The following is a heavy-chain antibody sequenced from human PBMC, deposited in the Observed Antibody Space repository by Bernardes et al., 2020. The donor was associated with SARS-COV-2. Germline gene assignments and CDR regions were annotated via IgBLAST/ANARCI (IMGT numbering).Heavy chain of an antibody. Sequence: SETLSLTCTVSGGSISSYYWSWIRQRPGKGLEWIGYTYYSGSTNYNPSLKSRVTISVDTSKNQFSLKLSSVTAAATDVYYCACGNSVPAAIKDYYYYGMDVWRQVTTVTVSS. V-gene: IGHV4-59*01. CDR1: GGSISSYY. CDR2: TYYSGST. D-gene: IGHD2-2*02. J-gene: IGHJ6*02. CDR3: ACGNSVPAAIKDYYYYGMDV.